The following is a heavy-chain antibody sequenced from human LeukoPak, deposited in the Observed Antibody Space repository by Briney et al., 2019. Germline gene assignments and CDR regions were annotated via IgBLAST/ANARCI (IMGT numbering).Heavy chain of an antibody. CDR3: ARAARIAAAGSQVIDY. Sequence: PSQTLSLTCTVSGGSISSGSYYWSWIRQPPGKGLEWIGSIYYSGSTYYNPSLKSRVTISVDTSKNQFSLKLSSVTAADTAVYYCARAARIAAAGSQVIDYWGQGTLVTVSS. V-gene: IGHV4-39*07. J-gene: IGHJ4*02. CDR1: GGSISSGSYY. CDR2: IYYSGST. D-gene: IGHD6-13*01.